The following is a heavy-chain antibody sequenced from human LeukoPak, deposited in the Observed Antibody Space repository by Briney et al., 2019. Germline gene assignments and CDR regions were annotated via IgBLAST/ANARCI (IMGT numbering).Heavy chain of an antibody. CDR1: EFTFSAYW. CDR2: IRGDGSMT. J-gene: IGHJ4*02. CDR3: ARENLAAAADY. Sequence: GGSLRLSCTASEFTFSAYWMHWVRQAPGKGLVWVSRIRGDGSMTNFADSVKGRFTISRDNAKNTLHLQMNSLRLEDTAVYYCARENLAAAADYWGQGTVVTVSS. V-gene: IGHV3-74*01. D-gene: IGHD6-25*01.